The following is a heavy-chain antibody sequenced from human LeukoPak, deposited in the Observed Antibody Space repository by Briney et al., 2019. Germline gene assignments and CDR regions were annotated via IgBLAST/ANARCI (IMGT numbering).Heavy chain of an antibody. CDR1: GGSFSGYY. V-gene: IGHV4-34*01. J-gene: IGHJ4*02. CDR2: INHSGST. D-gene: IGHD6-6*01. Sequence: PSETLSLTCAVYGGSFSGYYWSWIRQPPGKGLEWIGEINHSGSTNYNPSLKSRVTISVDTSKNQFSLKLSSVTAADTAVYYCARETWSSTFFDYWGQGTPVTVSS. CDR3: ARETWSSTFFDY.